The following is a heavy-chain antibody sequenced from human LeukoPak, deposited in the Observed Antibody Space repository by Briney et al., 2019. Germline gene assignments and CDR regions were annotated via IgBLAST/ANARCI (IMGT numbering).Heavy chain of an antibody. J-gene: IGHJ5*02. CDR1: GYTFTDFY. D-gene: IGHD6-13*01. CDR3: ARAAAGTFLWFDP. V-gene: IGHV1-2*02. Sequence: ASVKVSCKASGYTFTDFYIHWVRQAPGQGPEWMGWINLHRGATNYAQKFRGRVTMTTDTSTSTAYMELRSLRSDDTAVYYCARAAAGTFLWFDPWGQGTLVTVSS. CDR2: INLHRGAT.